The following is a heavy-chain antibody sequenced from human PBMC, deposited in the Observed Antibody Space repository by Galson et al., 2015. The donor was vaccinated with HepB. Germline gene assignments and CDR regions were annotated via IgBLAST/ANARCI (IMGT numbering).Heavy chain of an antibody. CDR1: GFTLNNYA. Sequence: SLRLSCAVSGFTLNNYATNWVRRAPGQGLEWVAGISGSESKAYYADSVNGRFTITRDTSKNTLYLQLSRLRADDTAVYYCAKGLYDTYYCYSTMDVWGQGTTVSVS. CDR3: AKGLYDTYYCYSTMDV. CDR2: ISGSESKA. V-gene: IGHV3-23*01. D-gene: IGHD2/OR15-2a*01. J-gene: IGHJ6*02.